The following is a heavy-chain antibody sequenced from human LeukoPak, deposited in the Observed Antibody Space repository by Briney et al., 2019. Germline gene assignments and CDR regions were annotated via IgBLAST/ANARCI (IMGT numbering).Heavy chain of an antibody. J-gene: IGHJ3*02. CDR3: ATIMITFGGVPDTVDAFDI. CDR2: INTNTGDP. V-gene: IGHV7-4-1*02. Sequence: ASVKVSCKPSGYTFTSYAMNWVRQAPGQGLEWMGWINTNTGDPTYAQGFTGRFVFSLDTSVSTAYLQISSLKAEDTAAYYCATIMITFGGVPDTVDAFDIWGQGTMVTVSS. D-gene: IGHD3-16*01. CDR1: GYTFTSYA.